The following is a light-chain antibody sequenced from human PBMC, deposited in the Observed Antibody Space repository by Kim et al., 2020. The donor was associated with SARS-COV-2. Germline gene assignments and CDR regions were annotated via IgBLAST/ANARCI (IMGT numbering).Light chain of an antibody. CDR3: QQYGSSPYT. Sequence: PGERATLSCRASQTVSSSYLAWYQQKPGQAPRLLIYGASSRATGIPDRFSGSGSGTDFTLTISRLEPEDFAVYSCQQYGSSPYTFCQGTKLE. CDR1: QTVSSSY. V-gene: IGKV3-20*01. J-gene: IGKJ2*01. CDR2: GAS.